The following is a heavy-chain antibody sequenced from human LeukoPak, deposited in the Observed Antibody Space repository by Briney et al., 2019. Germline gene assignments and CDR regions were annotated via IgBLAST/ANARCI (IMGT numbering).Heavy chain of an antibody. D-gene: IGHD5-18*01. CDR2: IYYSGST. V-gene: IGHV4-39*01. Sequence: SETLSLTCTVSGGSISSYYWSWIRQPPGKGLEWIGSIYYSGSTYYNPSLKSRVTISVDTSKNQFSLKLSSVTAADTAVYYCARHEVDTAMVAPFDYWGQGTLVTVSS. CDR3: ARHEVDTAMVAPFDY. J-gene: IGHJ4*02. CDR1: GGSISSYY.